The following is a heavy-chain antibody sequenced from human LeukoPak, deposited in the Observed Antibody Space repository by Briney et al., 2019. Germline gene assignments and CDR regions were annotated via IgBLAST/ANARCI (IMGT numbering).Heavy chain of an antibody. D-gene: IGHD1-1*01. CDR2: IKQDGSEK. CDR1: GFTFSSYW. V-gene: IGHV3-7*01. CDR3: VKRWTGTTIGQQDY. J-gene: IGHJ4*02. Sequence: GGSLRLSCAASGFTFSSYWMSWVRQAPGKGLEWVANIKQDGSEKYYVDSVKGRFTISRDNSKNALYLQMNSLRGEDMAVYYCVKRWTGTTIGQQDYWGQGTLVTVSS.